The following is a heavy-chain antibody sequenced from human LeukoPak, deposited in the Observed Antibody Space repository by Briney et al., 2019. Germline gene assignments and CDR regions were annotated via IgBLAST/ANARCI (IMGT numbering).Heavy chain of an antibody. Sequence: GGSLRLSCAASGFTFDDYAMHWVRQAPGKGLEWVSGISWNSGSIGYADSVKGRFTISRDNAKNSLNLQMNSLRAEDTAVYYCARERTVWVTNHAFDIWGQGTMVTVSS. CDR3: ARERTVWVTNHAFDI. V-gene: IGHV3-9*01. CDR1: GFTFDDYA. J-gene: IGHJ3*02. D-gene: IGHD4-17*01. CDR2: ISWNSGSI.